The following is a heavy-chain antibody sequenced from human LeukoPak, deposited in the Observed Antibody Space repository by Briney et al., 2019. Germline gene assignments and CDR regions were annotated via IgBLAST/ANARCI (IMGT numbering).Heavy chain of an antibody. CDR3: ASGSPGIVVVPAAPDY. J-gene: IGHJ4*02. CDR2: ISYDGSNK. CDR1: GFTFSSYA. Sequence: GRSLRLSCAASGFTFSSYAMHWVRQAPGKGLEWVAVISYDGSNKYYADSVKGRLTISRDNSKNTLYLQMNSLRAEDTAVYYCASGSPGIVVVPAAPDYWGQGTLVTVSS. V-gene: IGHV3-30-3*01. D-gene: IGHD2-2*01.